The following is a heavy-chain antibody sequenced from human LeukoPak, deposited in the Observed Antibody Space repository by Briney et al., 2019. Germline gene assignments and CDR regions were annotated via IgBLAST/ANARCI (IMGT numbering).Heavy chain of an antibody. D-gene: IGHD3-22*01. CDR1: GFTFSTYH. Sequence: GGSLRLSCVVSGFTFSTYHMNWVRQAPGKGLEWVSSISSSSGYIYYADSLTGRITISRDNAKNSLYLQMNSLKTEDTAVYYCTTDPGSPVVITYFDYWGQGTLVTVSS. J-gene: IGHJ4*02. CDR3: TTDPGSPVVITYFDY. CDR2: ISSSSGYI. V-gene: IGHV3-21*03.